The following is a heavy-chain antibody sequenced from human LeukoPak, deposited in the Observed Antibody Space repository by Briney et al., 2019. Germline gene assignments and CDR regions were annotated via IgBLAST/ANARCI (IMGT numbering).Heavy chain of an antibody. Sequence: MPSETLSLTCSVSGDSVTNNYWSWIRQPAGKGLEWIARIIYTSGNTDYNPSLRSRVTISVDTSKNQFSLKVSSVTAADTAVYYCARDRGCNSWYNWYDVWGQGILVTVSS. CDR2: IIYTSGNT. CDR1: GDSVTNNY. CDR3: ARDRGCNSWYNWYDV. J-gene: IGHJ5*02. D-gene: IGHD6-13*01. V-gene: IGHV4-4*07.